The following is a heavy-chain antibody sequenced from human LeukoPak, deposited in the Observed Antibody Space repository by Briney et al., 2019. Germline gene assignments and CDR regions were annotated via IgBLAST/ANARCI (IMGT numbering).Heavy chain of an antibody. CDR2: INPNSGGT. Sequence: ASVKVSCKAAGYTFTGYYMHWVRQAPGQGLEWMGWINPNSGGTNYAQKFQGRVTMTRDTSISTAYMELSRLRSDDTAVYYCARDHNYGGDFDYCGQGTLVTVSS. J-gene: IGHJ4*02. CDR3: ARDHNYGGDFDY. V-gene: IGHV1-2*02. D-gene: IGHD4-23*01. CDR1: GYTFTGYY.